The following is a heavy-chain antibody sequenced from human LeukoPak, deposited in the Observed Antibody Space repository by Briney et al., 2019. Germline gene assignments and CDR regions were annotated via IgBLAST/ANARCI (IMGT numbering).Heavy chain of an antibody. D-gene: IGHD5-12*01. CDR2: IYSGGST. CDR3: ARSYSGYDLFDY. CDR1: GFTVSSSY. Sequence: PGGSLRLSCAASGFTVSSSYMSWVRQAPGKGLEWVSVIYSGGSTYYADSVKGRFTISRDNSKNTLYLQMNSLRAEDTAVYYCARSYSGYDLFDYWGQGTLVTVSS. J-gene: IGHJ4*02. V-gene: IGHV3-53*01.